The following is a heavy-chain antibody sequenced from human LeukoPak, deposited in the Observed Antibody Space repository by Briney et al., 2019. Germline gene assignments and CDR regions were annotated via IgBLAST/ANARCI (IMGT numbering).Heavy chain of an antibody. CDR3: AREGSMTARPFVSIDY. Sequence: PSETLSLTWTFCGGSISTYYWSWIRQPAGKGLEWIGRIHTSGNTDYNPSLKSRVTMSVDTSKNQFSLKLSSVTAADTAVYYCAREGSMTARPFVSIDYWGQGTLVTIS. V-gene: IGHV4-4*07. D-gene: IGHD6-6*01. J-gene: IGHJ4*02. CDR2: IHTSGNT. CDR1: GGSISTYY.